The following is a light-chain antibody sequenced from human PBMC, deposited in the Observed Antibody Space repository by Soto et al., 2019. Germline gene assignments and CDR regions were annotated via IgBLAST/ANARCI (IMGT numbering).Light chain of an antibody. J-gene: IGLJ3*02. V-gene: IGLV1-44*01. CDR1: RSNIGSNS. Sequence: QSVLTQSPSASGTPGQTVTMSCSGSRSNIGSNSVSWYQQLPRTVPTLLIYGSNERPLVGPDRFSGSKSGTSASLAISRLQSEDEAHYYCAFWDYGLDAWMFGGGTKLTVL. CDR2: GSN. CDR3: AFWDYGLDAWM.